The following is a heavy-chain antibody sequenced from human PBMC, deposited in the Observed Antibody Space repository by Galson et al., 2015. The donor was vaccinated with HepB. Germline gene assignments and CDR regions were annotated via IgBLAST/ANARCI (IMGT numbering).Heavy chain of an antibody. CDR1: GFTFSSYA. CDR2: ISYDGSNK. CDR3: ASLPTTVTYPFEY. D-gene: IGHD4-17*01. J-gene: IGHJ4*02. Sequence: SLRLSCAASGFTFSSYAMHWVRQAPGKGLEWVAVISYDGSNKYYADSVKGRFTISRDNSKNTLYLQMNSLRAEDTAVYYCASLPTTVTYPFEYWGQGTLVTVSS. V-gene: IGHV3-30-3*01.